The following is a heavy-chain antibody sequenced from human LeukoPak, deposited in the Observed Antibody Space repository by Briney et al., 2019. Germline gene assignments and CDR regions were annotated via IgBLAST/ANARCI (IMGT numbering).Heavy chain of an antibody. CDR1: GGSISSSSYY. CDR2: IYYSGST. J-gene: IGHJ4*02. D-gene: IGHD1-26*01. V-gene: IGHV4-39*01. CDR3: ARLGNAKASDY. Sequence: SETLSLTCTVSGGSISSSSYYWGWIRQPPGKGLEWIGSIYYSGSTYYNPSLKSRVTISVDTSKNQFSLKLSSVTAADTAVYYCARLGNAKASDYWGQGTLVTVSS.